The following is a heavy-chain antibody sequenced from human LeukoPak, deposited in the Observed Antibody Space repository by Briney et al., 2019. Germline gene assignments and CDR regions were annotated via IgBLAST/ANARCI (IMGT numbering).Heavy chain of an antibody. V-gene: IGHV5-51*01. CDR1: GYSFTSYW. J-gene: IGHJ4*02. CDR2: IYPGDSDT. CDR3: AGWREGEVVVPAAKGY. D-gene: IGHD2-2*01. Sequence: GESLKFSCKGSGYSFTSYWIGWVRQMPGKGLEWMGIIYPGDSDTRYSPSFQGQVTISADKSISTAYLQWSSLKASDTAFYSVAGWREGEVVVPAAKGYWGQGTLFT.